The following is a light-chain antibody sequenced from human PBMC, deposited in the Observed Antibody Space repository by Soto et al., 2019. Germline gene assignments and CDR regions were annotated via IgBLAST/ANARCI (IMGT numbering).Light chain of an antibody. CDR2: DAS. V-gene: IGKV1-5*01. J-gene: IGKJ1*01. CDR1: QSISNH. Sequence: DIQMTQSPSSLSASVEDRVIITCRASQSISNHLSWYRQKPGKAPEVLVWDASSLQRGVPSRFSGCGSGTEFTLTISSLQPDDFATYYCQQYNGYSTWTFGQGTKVDIK. CDR3: QQYNGYSTWT.